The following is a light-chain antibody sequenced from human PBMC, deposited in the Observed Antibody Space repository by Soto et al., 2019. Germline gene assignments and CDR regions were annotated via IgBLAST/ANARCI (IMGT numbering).Light chain of an antibody. J-gene: IGLJ1*01. CDR3: QSYDSSLSAYV. CDR2: YNS. Sequence: QSVLTQPPSASGTPGQRVTISCSGSSSNIGSNYVYWYQQLPGTAPKLLIYYNSNRPSGVPDRFSGSKSDTSASLAITGLQAEDEADYYCQSYDSSLSAYVFGTGTKVTVL. CDR1: SSNIGSNY. V-gene: IGLV1-47*02.